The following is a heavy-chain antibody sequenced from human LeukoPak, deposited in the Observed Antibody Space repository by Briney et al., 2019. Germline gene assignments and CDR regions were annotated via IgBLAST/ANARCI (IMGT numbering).Heavy chain of an antibody. Sequence: GGSLRLSCAASGFTFSSYGMSWVRQAPGKGLEWVSSITGSSDYIYYADSVKGRFTISRDNDKNSVYLQMNSLRAEDTAVYYCARDDGGDLNDAFDIWGQGTMVTVSS. CDR3: ARDDGGDLNDAFDI. CDR1: GFTFSSYG. CDR2: ITGSSDYI. J-gene: IGHJ3*02. V-gene: IGHV3-21*01. D-gene: IGHD2-21*02.